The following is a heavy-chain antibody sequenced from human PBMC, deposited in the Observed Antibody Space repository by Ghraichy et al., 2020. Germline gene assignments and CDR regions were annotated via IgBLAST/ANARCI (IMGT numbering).Heavy chain of an antibody. CDR2: ISYDGSNK. V-gene: IGHV3-30-3*01. Sequence: LSLTCAASGFTFSSYAMHWVRQAPGKGLEWVAVISYDGSNKYYADSVKGRFTISRDNSKNTLYLQMNSLRAEDTAVYYCARSYRPTVVTPGGHYYGMDVWGQGTTVTVSS. CDR3: ARSYRPTVVTPGGHYYGMDV. J-gene: IGHJ6*02. CDR1: GFTFSSYA. D-gene: IGHD4-23*01.